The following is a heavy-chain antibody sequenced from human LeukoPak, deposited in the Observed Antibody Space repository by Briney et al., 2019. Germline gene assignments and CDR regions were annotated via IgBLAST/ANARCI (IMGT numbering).Heavy chain of an antibody. V-gene: IGHV3-23*01. CDR1: GFTFSSYA. CDR2: ISGSGGST. Sequence: PGGSLRLSCAASGFTFSSYAMSWVRQAPGKGLEWVSAISGSGGSTYYADSVKGRFTISRDNSKNTLYLQMNSLRAEDTAVYYCAKQDYDILTGYYGTSGLTGLFDYWGQGTLVTVSS. D-gene: IGHD3-9*01. CDR3: AKQDYDILTGYYGTSGLTGLFDY. J-gene: IGHJ4*02.